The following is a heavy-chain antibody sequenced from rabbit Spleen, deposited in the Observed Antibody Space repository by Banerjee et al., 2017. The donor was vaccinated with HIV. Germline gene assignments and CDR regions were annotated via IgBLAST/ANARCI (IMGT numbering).Heavy chain of an antibody. D-gene: IGHD1-1*01. CDR1: GFTISNYW. CDR2: IYPITETT. CDR3: VKASDYYSAFDL. J-gene: IGHJ4*01. Sequence: QLEESGGRLVQPGGSLTLSCKAYGFTISNYWMNWVRQAPGKGLEWIGIIYPITETTYYANWVNGRFTISSDNAQNTVDLQMNSLTAADTATYFCVKASDYYSAFDLWGQGTLVTVS. V-gene: IGHV1S7*01.